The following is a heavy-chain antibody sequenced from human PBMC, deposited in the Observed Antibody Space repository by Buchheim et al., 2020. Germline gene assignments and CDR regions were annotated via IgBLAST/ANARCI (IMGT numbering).Heavy chain of an antibody. V-gene: IGHV4-59*11. D-gene: IGHD1-26*01. J-gene: IGHJ4*02. CDR1: GGSISGHY. CDR3: ARGRQWDLLVY. CDR2: IYDGTY. Sequence: QVQLQESGPGLVKPSETLSLTCSVSGGSISGHYWSWIRQLPETGLEWIGFIYDGTYTYNPSLKSRVTISADTSKNQFSLQMWSMTAADTAVYYCARGRQWDLLVYWGQG.